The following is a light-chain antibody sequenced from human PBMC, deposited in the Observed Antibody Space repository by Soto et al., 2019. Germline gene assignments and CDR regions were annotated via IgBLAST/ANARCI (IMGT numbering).Light chain of an antibody. J-gene: IGKJ3*01. CDR2: DAS. CDR3: HQRDNGGT. CDR1: QSVSRY. Sequence: EVVLTQSPATLSLSPGERATLSCRASQSVSRYLAWYQQKPGQAPRLLIYDASNRATGIPARFSGSGSGTDFTLTISSLEPEDFADYYCHQRDNGGTFGPGTKVDIK. V-gene: IGKV3-11*01.